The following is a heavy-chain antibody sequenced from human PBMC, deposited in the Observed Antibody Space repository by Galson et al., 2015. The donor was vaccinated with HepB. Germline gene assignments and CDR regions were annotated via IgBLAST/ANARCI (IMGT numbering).Heavy chain of an antibody. CDR1: GFTFSHYW. V-gene: IGHV3-7*03. CDR3: ARDYNKYYDILTGGDPFDI. D-gene: IGHD3-9*01. CDR2: INQDGSEK. Sequence: SLRLSCAASGFTFSHYWMNWVRQAPGKGLEWVANINQDGSEKYYVDSVKGRFTISRDNAKNSLFLQMNSLRAEDTAMYYCARDYNKYYDILTGGDPFDIWGQGTLVTVSS. J-gene: IGHJ3*02.